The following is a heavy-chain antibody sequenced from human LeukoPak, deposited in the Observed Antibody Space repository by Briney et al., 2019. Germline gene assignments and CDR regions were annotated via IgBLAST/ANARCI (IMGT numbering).Heavy chain of an antibody. CDR1: GYSFTSYW. J-gene: IGHJ4*02. V-gene: IGHV5-10-1*01. CDR2: IDPSDSYT. D-gene: IGHD3-10*01. Sequence: RESLKISCKGSGYSFTSYWISWVRQMPGKGLEWMGRIDPSDSYTNYSPSFQGHVTISADKSISTAYLQWSSLKASDTAMYYCARLGRENYYGSGSYPDYWGQGTLVTVSS. CDR3: ARLGRENYYGSGSYPDY.